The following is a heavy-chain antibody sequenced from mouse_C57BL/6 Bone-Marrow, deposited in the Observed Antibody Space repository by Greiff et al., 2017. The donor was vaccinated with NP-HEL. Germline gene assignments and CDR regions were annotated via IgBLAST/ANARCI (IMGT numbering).Heavy chain of an antibody. CDR3: ASHYYGSSPFAY. D-gene: IGHD1-1*01. CDR2: IRNKANGYTT. V-gene: IGHV7-3*01. Sequence: EVQGVESGGGLVQPGGSLSLSCAASGFTFTDYYMSWVRQPPGKALAWLGFIRNKANGYTTEYSASVKGRFTISRDNSQSILYLQMNALRAEDSATDCCASHYYGSSPFAYWGQGTLVTVSA. CDR1: GFTFTDYY. J-gene: IGHJ3*01.